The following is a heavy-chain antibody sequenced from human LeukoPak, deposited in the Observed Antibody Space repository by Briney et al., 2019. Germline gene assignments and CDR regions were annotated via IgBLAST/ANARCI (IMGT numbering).Heavy chain of an antibody. Sequence: SETLSLTCTVSGGSINSNSYYWGWIRQPPGKGLEWIGSIYYSGSANYNPSLKSRVTISVDTSKNQFSLKLSSVTAADTAVYYCARDGGGNFYYYYYMDVWGKGTTVTVSS. V-gene: IGHV4-39*07. CDR2: IYYSGSA. J-gene: IGHJ6*03. CDR3: ARDGGGNFYYYYYMDV. CDR1: GGSINSNSYY. D-gene: IGHD4-23*01.